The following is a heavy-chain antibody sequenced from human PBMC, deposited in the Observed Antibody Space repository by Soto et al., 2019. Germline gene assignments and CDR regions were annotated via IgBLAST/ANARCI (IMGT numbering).Heavy chain of an antibody. CDR3: TRDGCSGGSCYGYYYYYMDV. J-gene: IGHJ6*03. D-gene: IGHD2-15*01. V-gene: IGHV3-49*03. CDR2: IRSKAYGGTT. CDR1: GFTFGDYA. Sequence: GGSLRLSCTASGFTFGDYAMSWFRQAPGKGLEWVGFIRSKAYGGTTEYAASVKGRFTISRDDSKSIAYLQMNSLKTEVTAVYYCTRDGCSGGSCYGYYYYYMDVWGKATTVTVSS.